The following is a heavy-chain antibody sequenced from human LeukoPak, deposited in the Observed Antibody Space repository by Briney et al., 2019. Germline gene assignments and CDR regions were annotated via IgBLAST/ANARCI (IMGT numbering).Heavy chain of an antibody. Sequence: SETLSLTCAAYGGSFSGYYWSWIRQPPGKGLEWIGEINHSGSTNYNPSLKSRVAISVDTSKNQFSLKLSSVTAADTAVYYCARGRYYYGSGSYFDYWGQGTLVTVSS. V-gene: IGHV4-34*01. J-gene: IGHJ4*02. CDR3: ARGRYYYGSGSYFDY. D-gene: IGHD3-10*01. CDR1: GGSFSGYY. CDR2: INHSGST.